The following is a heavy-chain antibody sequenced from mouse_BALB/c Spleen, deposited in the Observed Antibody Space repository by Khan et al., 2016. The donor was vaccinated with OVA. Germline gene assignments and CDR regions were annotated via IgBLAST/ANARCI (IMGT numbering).Heavy chain of an antibody. V-gene: IGHV7-3*02. CDR2: IRNKANNYTT. Sequence: EVELVESGGGLVQPGGSRRLSCATSGFTFTDYYMNWVRQPPGKALEWLGFIRNKANNYTTEYSASVKGRFTISRDNSKSTFYLQMNTLRTEDSATYYCARADFYVGYFFSMDYWGQGTSVTVSS. J-gene: IGHJ4*01. D-gene: IGHD2-3*01. CDR1: GFTFTDYY. CDR3: ARADFYVGYFFSMDY.